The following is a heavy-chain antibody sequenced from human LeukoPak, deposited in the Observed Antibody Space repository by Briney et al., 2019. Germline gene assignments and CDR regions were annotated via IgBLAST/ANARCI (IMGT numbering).Heavy chain of an antibody. V-gene: IGHV4-34*01. D-gene: IGHD1-26*01. Sequence: SETLSLTCALCADSLKQYYWTWIRQSPGKGLEWIGEIDHRGSTNLNPSLKSRVTLSLDTSKHQFSLKLTSVTAPDAAVYYCASSVGSTDYWGQGTLVTVSS. CDR1: ADSLKQYY. CDR3: ASSVGSTDY. CDR2: IDHRGST. J-gene: IGHJ4*02.